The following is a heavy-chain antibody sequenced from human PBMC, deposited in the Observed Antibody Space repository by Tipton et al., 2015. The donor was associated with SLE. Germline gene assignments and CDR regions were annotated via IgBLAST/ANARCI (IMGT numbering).Heavy chain of an antibody. CDR2: VFYGGRY. Sequence: TLSLTCTVSNGSITSLYDYWGWVRQPPGKGLEWLGSVFYGGRYYYNASLRSRVTISVDTVKTQVSLKLTSVTAADTAVYYCTRVPRYNWNYIADWGQGTLVSVSS. CDR1: NGSITSLYDY. V-gene: IGHV4-39*07. J-gene: IGHJ4*02. CDR3: TRVPRYNWNYIAD. D-gene: IGHD1-7*01.